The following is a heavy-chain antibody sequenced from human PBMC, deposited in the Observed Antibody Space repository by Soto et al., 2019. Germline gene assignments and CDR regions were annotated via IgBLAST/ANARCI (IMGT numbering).Heavy chain of an antibody. CDR1: GFTFSSYA. J-gene: IGHJ6*02. CDR2: ISYDGSNK. V-gene: IGHV3-30-3*01. Sequence: QVQLVESGGGVVQPGRSLRLSCAASGFTFSSYAMHWVRQAPGKGLEWVAVISYDGSNKYYADSVKGRFTISRDNSKNTLYLQMNSLRAEDTAVYYCARGLNPYRPILEYSTPWGDYYYGMDVWGQGTTVTVSS. D-gene: IGHD6-6*01. CDR3: ARGLNPYRPILEYSTPWGDYYYGMDV.